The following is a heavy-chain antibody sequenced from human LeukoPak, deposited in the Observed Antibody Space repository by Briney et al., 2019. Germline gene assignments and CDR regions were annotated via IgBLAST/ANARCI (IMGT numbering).Heavy chain of an antibody. Sequence: PSETLSLTCTVSGGSISSGGYYWSWIRQHPGKGLEWIGYIYYSGSTYYNPSLKSRVTISVDTSKNQFSLKLSSVTAADTAVYYCARDRLPPPGFDPWGQGTLVTVSS. CDR1: GGSISSGGYY. CDR3: ARDRLPPPGFDP. J-gene: IGHJ5*02. V-gene: IGHV4-31*03. D-gene: IGHD5-12*01. CDR2: IYYSGST.